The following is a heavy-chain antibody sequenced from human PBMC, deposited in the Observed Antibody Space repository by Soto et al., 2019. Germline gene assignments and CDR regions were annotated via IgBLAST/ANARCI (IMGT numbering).Heavy chain of an antibody. CDR3: ARDREVVTAITGYFDY. Sequence: ASVQVSCKASGYTFTSYGISWVRQPPGKGLEWMGWISAYNGNTNYAQKLQGRVTMTTDTSTSTAYMELRSLRSDDTAVYYCARDREVVTAITGYFDYWGQGTLVTVSS. V-gene: IGHV1-18*01. CDR1: GYTFTSYG. D-gene: IGHD2-21*02. CDR2: ISAYNGNT. J-gene: IGHJ4*02.